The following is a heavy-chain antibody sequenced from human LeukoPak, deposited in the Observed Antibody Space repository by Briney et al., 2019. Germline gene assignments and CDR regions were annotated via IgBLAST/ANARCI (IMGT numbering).Heavy chain of an antibody. CDR1: GFTFSSYA. D-gene: IGHD1-26*01. Sequence: GGSLRLSCVASGFTFSSYAMSWVRQAPGKGLEWVSTISGSDGSTYYADTVKGRFTISRDNSKDTLYLQMNSLRAEDTAVYYCAKHSGSYYCFDYLGPAILVTVSS. J-gene: IGHJ4*02. V-gene: IGHV3-23*01. CDR3: AKHSGSYYCFDY. CDR2: ISGSDGST.